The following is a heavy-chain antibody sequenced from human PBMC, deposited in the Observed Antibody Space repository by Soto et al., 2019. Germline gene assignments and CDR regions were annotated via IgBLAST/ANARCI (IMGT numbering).Heavy chain of an antibody. V-gene: IGHV3-23*01. CDR2: ISGSGGTT. Sequence: GGSLRLSCAASGFTFSSYAMSWVRQAPGKGLEWVSAISGSGGTTYFADSVKGRFTISRDNSKNTLYLQMNSLRAEDTAVYYCAKRLTYSSTWYVFDYWGQGTLVTVSS. CDR1: GFTFSSYA. D-gene: IGHD6-13*01. J-gene: IGHJ4*02. CDR3: AKRLTYSSTWYVFDY.